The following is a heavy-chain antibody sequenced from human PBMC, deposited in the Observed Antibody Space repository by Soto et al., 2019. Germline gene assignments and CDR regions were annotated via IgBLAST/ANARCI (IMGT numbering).Heavy chain of an antibody. J-gene: IGHJ4*02. CDR1: GDSISSGGYS. D-gene: IGHD3-22*01. CDR2: TYHSGGA. Sequence: QLQLQESGSGLVKPSQTLSLTCVVSGDSISSGGYSWNWIRQPPGKALEWIGHTYHSGGALYNPSLDSRVTISVDKSKNHFSLRLTSVTAAYTAVYYCARDSRSGYYFDNWGQGTLVTVSS. CDR3: ARDSRSGYYFDN. V-gene: IGHV4-30-2*01.